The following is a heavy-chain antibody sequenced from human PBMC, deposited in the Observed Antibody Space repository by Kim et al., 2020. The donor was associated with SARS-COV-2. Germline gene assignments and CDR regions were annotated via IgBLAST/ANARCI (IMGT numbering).Heavy chain of an antibody. D-gene: IGHD4-17*01. V-gene: IGHV5-51*01. Sequence: YSPAFEGQVTISADKSISTAYLQWSSLKASDTAMYYCARRYGDYADFNYWGQGTLVTVSS. CDR3: ARRYGDYADFNY. J-gene: IGHJ4*02.